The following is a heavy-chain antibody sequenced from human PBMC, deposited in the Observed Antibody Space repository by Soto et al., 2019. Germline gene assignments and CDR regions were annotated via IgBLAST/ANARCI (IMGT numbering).Heavy chain of an antibody. V-gene: IGHV3-23*01. Sequence: PGGSLRLSCAASGFTFSSYAMSWVRQAPGKGLEWVSAISGSGGGTYYADSVKGRFTISRDNSKNTLYLQMNSLRAEDTAVYYCAKSSRIGANVDYYYGMDVWGQGTTVTVSS. CDR3: AKSSRIGANVDYYYGMDV. CDR1: GFTFSSYA. CDR2: ISGSGGGT. D-gene: IGHD3-10*01. J-gene: IGHJ6*02.